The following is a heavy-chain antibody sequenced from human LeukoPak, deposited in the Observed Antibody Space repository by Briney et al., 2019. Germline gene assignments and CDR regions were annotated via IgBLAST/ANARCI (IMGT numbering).Heavy chain of an antibody. J-gene: IGHJ4*02. CDR1: GGSFNGFY. Sequence: PSETLSLTCALYGGSFNGFYWSWFRLPPGKGLEWIGEINHSGSTNYNPSLKSRVTISIDMSAKQFSLRLSSVTAADTAVYYCARHNYYESTGYHYWGQGSLVTVSS. CDR2: INHSGST. D-gene: IGHD3-22*01. V-gene: IGHV4-34*01. CDR3: ARHNYYESTGYHY.